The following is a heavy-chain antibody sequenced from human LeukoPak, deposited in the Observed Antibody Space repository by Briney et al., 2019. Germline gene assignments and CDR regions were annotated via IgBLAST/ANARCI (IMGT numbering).Heavy chain of an antibody. CDR3: ARDVLVAANYYYYGMDV. V-gene: IGHV3-21*01. J-gene: IGHJ6*01. Sequence: GGSLRLSCAASGFTFSSYSMNWVRQAPGKGLEWVSSISSSSSYIYYADSVKGGFTISRENAKNSVYLQMNRLRAEDTAVYYCARDVLVAANYYYYGMDVWGKGPRSPSPQ. CDR2: ISSSSSYI. CDR1: GFTFSSYS. D-gene: IGHD2-15*01.